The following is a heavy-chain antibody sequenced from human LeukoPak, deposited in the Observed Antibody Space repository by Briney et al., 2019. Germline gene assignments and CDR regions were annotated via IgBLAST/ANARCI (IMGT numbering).Heavy chain of an antibody. J-gene: IGHJ5*02. Sequence: SETLSLTCAVYGGSFSGYYWSWIRQPPGKGLEWIGEINHSGSTNYNPSLKSRVTISVDTSKNQFSLKLSSVTAADTAVYYCAREDSYLFDPWGQGTLVTVSS. D-gene: IGHD5-18*01. CDR1: GGSFSGYY. CDR3: AREDSYLFDP. CDR2: INHSGST. V-gene: IGHV4-34*01.